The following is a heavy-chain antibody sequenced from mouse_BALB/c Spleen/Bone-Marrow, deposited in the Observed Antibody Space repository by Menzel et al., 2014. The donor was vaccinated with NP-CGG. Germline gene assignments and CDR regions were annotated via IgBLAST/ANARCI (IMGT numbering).Heavy chain of an antibody. J-gene: IGHJ2*01. D-gene: IGHD1-1*01. V-gene: IGHV5-6-3*01. Sequence: EVKLMESGGGLVQPGGSLKPSCAASGFTFSSYGMSWVRQTPDKRLELVATINSNGGSTYYPDSVKGRFTISRDNAKNTLYLQMSSLKSEDTAMYYCARDYYGSSDYWGQGTTLTVSS. CDR1: GFTFSSYG. CDR3: ARDYYGSSDY. CDR2: INSNGGST.